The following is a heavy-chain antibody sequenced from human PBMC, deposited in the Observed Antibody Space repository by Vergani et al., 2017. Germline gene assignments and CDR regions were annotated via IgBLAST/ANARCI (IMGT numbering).Heavy chain of an antibody. Sequence: QVQLVESGGGVVQPGRSLRLSCAASGLTFSSYGMHWVRQAPGKGLEWVAVISYDGSNKYYADSVKGRFTISRDNSKNTLYLQMNSLRAEDTAVYYCAKDPSSPTVTSDYYYYYGMDVWGQGTTVTVYS. CDR2: ISYDGSNK. CDR3: AKDPSSPTVTSDYYYYYGMDV. CDR1: GLTFSSYG. J-gene: IGHJ6*02. D-gene: IGHD4-11*01. V-gene: IGHV3-30*18.